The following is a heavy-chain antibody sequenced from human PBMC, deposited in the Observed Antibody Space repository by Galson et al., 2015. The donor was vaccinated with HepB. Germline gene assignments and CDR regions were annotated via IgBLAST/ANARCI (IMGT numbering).Heavy chain of an antibody. Sequence: LRLSCAASGFTFSSYSMNWVRQAPGKGLEWVSSISSSSSYIHYADSVKGRFTISRDNAKNSLYLQMNSLRAEDTAVYYCASGYCSSTSCYLYYFDYWGQGTLVTVSS. J-gene: IGHJ4*02. CDR3: ASGYCSSTSCYLYYFDY. CDR1: GFTFSSYS. V-gene: IGHV3-21*01. CDR2: ISSSSSYI. D-gene: IGHD2-2*01.